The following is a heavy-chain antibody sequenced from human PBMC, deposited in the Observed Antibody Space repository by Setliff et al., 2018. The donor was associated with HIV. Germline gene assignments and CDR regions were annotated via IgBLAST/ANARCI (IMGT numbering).Heavy chain of an antibody. D-gene: IGHD3-16*01. CDR2: INSYNGDT. V-gene: IGHV1-18*04. Sequence: ASVKVSCKASGYKFTSYYIHWVRQAPGQGLEWMGWINSYNGDTNYAQKVQGRVTMTIDTPTTTAYMELRRLRSDDTAVYYCAREALPTSDYHTFDSWGQGSLVTVSS. J-gene: IGHJ4*02. CDR1: GYKFTSYY. CDR3: AREALPTSDYHTFDS.